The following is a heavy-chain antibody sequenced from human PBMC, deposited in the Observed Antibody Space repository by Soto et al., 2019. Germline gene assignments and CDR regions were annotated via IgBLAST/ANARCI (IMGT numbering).Heavy chain of an antibody. CDR2: ISGSGGST. Sequence: GGSLRLSCAASGFTFSSYAMSWVRQAPGKGLEWVSAISGSGGSTYYADSVKGRFTISRDNSKNTLYLQMNSLRAEDTAVYYCAKFPLSVKERIKNYYYMDVRGKGTTVTVSS. CDR3: AKFPLSVKERIKNYYYMDV. D-gene: IGHD6-25*01. J-gene: IGHJ6*03. CDR1: GFTFSSYA. V-gene: IGHV3-23*01.